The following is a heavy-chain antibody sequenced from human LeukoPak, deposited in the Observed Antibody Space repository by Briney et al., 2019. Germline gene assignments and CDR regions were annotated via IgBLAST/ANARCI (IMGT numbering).Heavy chain of an antibody. D-gene: IGHD2-2*01. CDR2: INPNSGGT. V-gene: IGHV1-2*02. J-gene: IGHJ4*02. Sequence: ASVKLSCKASGYTFTGYYMHWVRQAPGQGLEWMGWINPNSGGTNYAQKFQGRVTMTRDTSISTAYMELSRLRSDDTAVYYCARDSTSQDSLASDYWGQGTLVTVSS. CDR1: GYTFTGYY. CDR3: ARDSTSQDSLASDY.